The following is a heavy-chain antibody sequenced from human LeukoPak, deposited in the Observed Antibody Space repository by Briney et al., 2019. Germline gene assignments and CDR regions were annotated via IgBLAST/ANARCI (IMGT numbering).Heavy chain of an antibody. Sequence: SQTLSLTCTVSGGSISSGGYYWSWLRQHPGKGLEWIGYIYYSGSTYYNPSLKSRVTISVDTSKIQFSLEVSSVTAADTAVYYCARAAADSRYFDYWGQGTLVTVSS. CDR3: ARAAADSRYFDY. J-gene: IGHJ4*02. V-gene: IGHV4-31*03. CDR2: IYYSGST. CDR1: GGSISSGGYY. D-gene: IGHD6-13*01.